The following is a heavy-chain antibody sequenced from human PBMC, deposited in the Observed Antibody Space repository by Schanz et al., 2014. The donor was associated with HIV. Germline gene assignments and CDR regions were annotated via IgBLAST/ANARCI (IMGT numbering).Heavy chain of an antibody. V-gene: IGHV3-48*04. CDR1: GFSFSYYG. J-gene: IGHJ3*02. Sequence: EVQLVESGGGLVQPGGSLRLSCAASGFSFSYYGMNWVRQAPGKGLEWVSYISGSGNIKYYANSVKGRFTISRDNAERSLYLQMNSLRAEDTAVYFCARDVAGCSGTSCYSDAFDIWGQGTLVTVSS. CDR2: ISGSGNIK. D-gene: IGHD2-2*01. CDR3: ARDVAGCSGTSCYSDAFDI.